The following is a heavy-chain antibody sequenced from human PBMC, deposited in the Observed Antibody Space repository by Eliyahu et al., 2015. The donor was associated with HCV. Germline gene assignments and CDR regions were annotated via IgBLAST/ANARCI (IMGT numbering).Heavy chain of an antibody. V-gene: IGHV3-13*01. J-gene: IGHJ4*02. CDR2: IGTAGDT. CDR3: ARAGRGCSGGSCFDY. CDR1: GFXFSXYD. D-gene: IGHD2-15*01. Sequence: EVQLVESGGGLVQXGGSLRLXCAASGFXFSXYDMHWVRQATGKGLEWVSAIGTAGDTYYPGSVKGRFTISRENAKNSLYLQMNSLRAGDTAVYYCARAGRGCSGGSCFDYWGQGTLVTVSS.